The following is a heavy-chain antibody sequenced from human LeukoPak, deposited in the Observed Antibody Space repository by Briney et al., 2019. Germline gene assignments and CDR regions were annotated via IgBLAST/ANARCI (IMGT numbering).Heavy chain of an antibody. J-gene: IGHJ4*02. CDR1: GFTFSSYA. CDR3: GRGPDFGMIRGLYYFDY. Sequence: GGSLRLSCAASGFTFSSYAMSWVRQAPGKGLEWVSIIYSGGSTYYADSVKGRFTISRGNSQNTLYLQMNSLRAEDTAVYYCGRGPDFGMIRGLYYFDYWGQGTLVTVSS. CDR2: IYSGGST. V-gene: IGHV3-53*01. D-gene: IGHD3-3*01.